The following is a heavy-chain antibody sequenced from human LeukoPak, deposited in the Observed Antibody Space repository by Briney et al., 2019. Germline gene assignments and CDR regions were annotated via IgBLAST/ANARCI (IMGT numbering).Heavy chain of an antibody. CDR1: GYTFTSYA. D-gene: IGHD4-17*01. CDR2: IIPIFGTA. V-gene: IGHV1-18*01. Sequence: ASVKVSCKASGYTFTSYAMNWVRQASGQGLEWMGWIIPIFGTANYAQKLQGRVTMTTDTSTSTAYMELRSLRSDDTAVYYCASSTTVTRWGYWGQGTLATVSS. CDR3: ASSTTVTRWGY. J-gene: IGHJ4*02.